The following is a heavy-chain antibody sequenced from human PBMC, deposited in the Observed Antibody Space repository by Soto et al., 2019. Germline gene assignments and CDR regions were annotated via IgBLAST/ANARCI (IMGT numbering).Heavy chain of an antibody. CDR3: ASARYGDYEGYYYYYGMDV. CDR1: GGSISSGDYY. Sequence: QVQLQESGPGLVKPSQTLSLTCTVSGGSISSGDYYWSWIRQPPGKGLEWIGYIYYSGRTYYNPSLKSRVTISVDTSKNQFSLKLRSVTAADTAVYYCASARYGDYEGYYYYYGMDVWGQGTTVTVSS. J-gene: IGHJ6*02. D-gene: IGHD4-17*01. V-gene: IGHV4-30-4*01. CDR2: IYYSGRT.